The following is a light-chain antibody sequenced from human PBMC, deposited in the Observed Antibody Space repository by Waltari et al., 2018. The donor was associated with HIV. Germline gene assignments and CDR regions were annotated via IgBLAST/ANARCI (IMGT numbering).Light chain of an antibody. Sequence: SYELTQAPSVSVSPGQTARITCSGDALPKEYAYWYHQKSGQAPVLVIYEDTKRPSGIPERFSGSSSGTMATLTISGAQVEDEADYYCYSTNIRGNHRLFGGGTKLTVL. J-gene: IGLJ2*01. V-gene: IGLV3-10*01. CDR1: ALPKEY. CDR2: EDT. CDR3: YSTNIRGNHRL.